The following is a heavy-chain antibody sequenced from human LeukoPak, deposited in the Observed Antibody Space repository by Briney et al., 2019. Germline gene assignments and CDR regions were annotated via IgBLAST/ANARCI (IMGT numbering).Heavy chain of an antibody. CDR1: GFSFSRAW. CDR2: IKSKSDGGTA. CDR3: TTVTLRPVGL. D-gene: IGHD3-10*01. Sequence: GGSLRLSCAASGFSFSRAWMSWVRQAPGKGLEWVGRIKSKSDGGTADYAEPVKGRFTISRDDSKNALFLQVNSLKIEDTAVYYCTTVTLRPVGLWGQGTLVTVSS. J-gene: IGHJ4*02. V-gene: IGHV3-15*05.